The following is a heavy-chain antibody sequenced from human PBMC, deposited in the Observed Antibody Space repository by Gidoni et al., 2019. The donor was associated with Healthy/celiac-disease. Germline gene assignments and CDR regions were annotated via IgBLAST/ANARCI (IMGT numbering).Heavy chain of an antibody. CDR2: INAGNGNT. V-gene: IGHV1-3*01. CDR1: GYTFTSYA. CDR3: ASGIIVGATMDWFDP. D-gene: IGHD1-26*01. Sequence: QVQLVQSGAEVKKPGASVKVSCKASGYTFTSYAMHWVRQAPGQRLEWMGWINAGNGNTKYSQKFQGRVTITRDTSASTAYMELSSLRSEDTAVYYCASGIIVGATMDWFDPWGQGTLVTVSS. J-gene: IGHJ5*02.